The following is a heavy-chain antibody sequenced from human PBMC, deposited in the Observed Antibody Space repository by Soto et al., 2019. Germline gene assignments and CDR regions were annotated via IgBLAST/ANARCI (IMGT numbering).Heavy chain of an antibody. V-gene: IGHV3-23*01. CDR2: ISGTGGST. D-gene: IGHD3-9*01. CDR3: GKGLDGSYYYGMDV. CDR1: GFTFSSYA. Sequence: VGSLRLSCVASGFTFSSYAMSWVRQAPGKGLEWVSSISGTGGSTYYADSVKGRFTISRDNSKNTVYLQVNSLRAEDTAVYYCGKGLDGSYYYGMDVWGQGTTVTVSS. J-gene: IGHJ6*02.